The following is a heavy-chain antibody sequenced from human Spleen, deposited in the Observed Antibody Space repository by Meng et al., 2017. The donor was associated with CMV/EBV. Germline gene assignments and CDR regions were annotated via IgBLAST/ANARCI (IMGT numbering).Heavy chain of an antibody. V-gene: IGHV2-5*01. Sequence: SGPTLVKPTQTLTLTCTLSGLSLSTRGVGVSWIRQPPRKAVEWLALIYWRDDRRYSSSLKSRLTIAKDASKDQVVLTMTNMDPEDTATYYCAHKDYSDRYFDSWGQGTLVTVSS. CDR1: GLSLSTRGVG. J-gene: IGHJ4*02. CDR3: AHKDYSDRYFDS. CDR2: IYWRDDR. D-gene: IGHD4-17*01.